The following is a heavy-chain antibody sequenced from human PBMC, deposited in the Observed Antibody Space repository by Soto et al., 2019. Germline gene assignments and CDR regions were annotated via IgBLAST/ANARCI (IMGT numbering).Heavy chain of an antibody. Sequence: GASVKVSCKVSGYTLTELSMHWVRQAPGKGLEWKGGFDPGDGETIYAQKFQGRVTMTEDTSTDTAYMELSSLRSEDTAVYYCATRISSWRPMITFDIWGQGTMVTVSS. CDR1: GYTLTELS. J-gene: IGHJ3*02. D-gene: IGHD6-13*01. CDR2: FDPGDGET. CDR3: ATRISSWRPMITFDI. V-gene: IGHV1-24*01.